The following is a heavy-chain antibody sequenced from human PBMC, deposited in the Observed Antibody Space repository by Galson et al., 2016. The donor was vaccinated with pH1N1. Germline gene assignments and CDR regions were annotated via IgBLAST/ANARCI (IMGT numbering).Heavy chain of an antibody. D-gene: IGHD3-16*01. CDR3: TTEELLGELGGHYFDY. V-gene: IGHV3-15*01. CDR2: FKSKTDGGTT. J-gene: IGHJ4*02. CDR1: GFTFSNAW. Sequence: SLRLSCAASGFTFSNAWMSWVRQAPGKGLEWVGHFKSKTDGGTTDYAAPVKGRFTISRDDSKNTLYLQMNSLKTEDTAVYYCTTEELLGELGGHYFDYWGQGTLVTVSS.